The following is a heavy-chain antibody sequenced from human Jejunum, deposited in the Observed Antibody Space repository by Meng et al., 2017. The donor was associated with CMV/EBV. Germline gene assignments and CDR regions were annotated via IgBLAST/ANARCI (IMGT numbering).Heavy chain of an antibody. CDR1: GFTLSSDG. CDR2: IEYEGSDT. Sequence: VQLVEAGGGGVQRGGCLRLSCAASGFTLSSDGMDWVRQAAGRGPEWVAFIEYEGSDTYYADSMKSRFTIYRDNSMNTMYLKLTSLKAEDTALYYCAKDVDHWGQGTLVTVSS. CDR3: AKDVDH. V-gene: IGHV3-30*02. J-gene: IGHJ4*02.